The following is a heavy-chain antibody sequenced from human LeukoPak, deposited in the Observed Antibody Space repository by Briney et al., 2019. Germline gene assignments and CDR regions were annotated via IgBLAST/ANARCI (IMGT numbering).Heavy chain of an antibody. J-gene: IGHJ4*02. CDR1: GFTFTSYA. Sequence: GGSLRLSCAASGFTFTSYAMSWVRQAPGKGLEWVSTISGSVGSTYYADSVKGRFTISRDNSKNTLYLQMNSLRAEDTAVYYCAKAPNGYGDHFDYWGQGTLVTVSS. V-gene: IGHV3-23*01. CDR2: ISGSVGST. CDR3: AKAPNGYGDHFDY. D-gene: IGHD4-17*01.